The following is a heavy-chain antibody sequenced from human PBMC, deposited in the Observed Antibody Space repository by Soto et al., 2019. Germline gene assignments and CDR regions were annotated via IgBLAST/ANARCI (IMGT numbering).Heavy chain of an antibody. CDR3: ARQDYDFWSGYFTPYFDY. Sequence: QVQLQESGPGLVKPSETLSLTCTVSGGSISSYYWSWIRQPPGKGLEWIGYIYYSGSTNYNPSLKSRVTISVDTSKNQFSLKLSSVTAADTAVYYCARQDYDFWSGYFTPYFDYWGQGTLVTVSS. CDR2: IYYSGST. D-gene: IGHD3-3*01. V-gene: IGHV4-59*08. CDR1: GGSISSYY. J-gene: IGHJ4*02.